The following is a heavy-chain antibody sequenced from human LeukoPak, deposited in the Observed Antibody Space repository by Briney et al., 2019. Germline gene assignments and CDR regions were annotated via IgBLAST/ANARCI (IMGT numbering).Heavy chain of an antibody. CDR1: GLTFINAW. J-gene: IGHJ4*02. V-gene: IGHV3-15*01. CDR2: IRSKTDGGTT. Sequence: GGSLRLSCAASGLTFINAWMTWVRQAPGKGLEWVARIRSKTDGGTTEYATPVKGRFTISRDDSNSALYLQMNSLKIEDTAVYYCATAYVQGSGWAFGYWGQGSLVTVSS. D-gene: IGHD6-19*01. CDR3: ATAYVQGSGWAFGY.